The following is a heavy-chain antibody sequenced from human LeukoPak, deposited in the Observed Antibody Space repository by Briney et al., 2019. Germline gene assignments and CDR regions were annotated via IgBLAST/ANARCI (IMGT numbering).Heavy chain of an antibody. CDR1: GGSISSYY. D-gene: IGHD3-3*01. V-gene: IGHV4-59*12. CDR3: ARGRTYYDFWSGQIDPQNWFDP. J-gene: IGHJ5*02. CDR2: IYYSGST. Sequence: SETLSLTCTVSGGSISSYYWSWIRQPPGKGLEWIGYIYYSGSTNYNPSLKSRVTMSVDTSKNQFSLKLSSVTAADTAVYYCARGRTYYDFWSGQIDPQNWFDPWGQGTLVTVSS.